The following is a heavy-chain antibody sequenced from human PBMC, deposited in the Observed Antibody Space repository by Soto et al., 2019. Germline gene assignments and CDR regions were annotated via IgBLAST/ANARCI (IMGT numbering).Heavy chain of an antibody. CDR2: VIPILGQA. CDR3: ARVGGVGAPPGTDF. Sequence: QLVQSGAEVKKPGSSVKISCKASGGTFSSYVISWLRQAPGQGLEWMGGVIPILGQAYYAPNLQGRVTITADGSTRTAYMELNRLTSADTAVYFCARVGGVGAPPGTDFWGQGTLVTVPS. J-gene: IGHJ4*02. CDR1: GGTFSSYV. V-gene: IGHV1-69*01. D-gene: IGHD1-26*01.